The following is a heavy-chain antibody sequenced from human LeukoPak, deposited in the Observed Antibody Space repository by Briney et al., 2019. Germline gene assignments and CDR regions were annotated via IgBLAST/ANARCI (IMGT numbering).Heavy chain of an antibody. CDR2: IYYSGST. CDR1: GDSISGNY. Sequence: SETLSLTCTVSGDSISGNYWTWIRQPPGKGLEWIGYIYYSGSTNYNASLKSRVTISVDTSKNQFSLKLSSVTAADTAVYYCARTSPCSSISCQLYYYYCDMDVWGQGTTVTVSS. J-gene: IGHJ6*02. CDR3: ARTSPCSSISCQLYYYYCDMDV. D-gene: IGHD2-2*01. V-gene: IGHV4-59*08.